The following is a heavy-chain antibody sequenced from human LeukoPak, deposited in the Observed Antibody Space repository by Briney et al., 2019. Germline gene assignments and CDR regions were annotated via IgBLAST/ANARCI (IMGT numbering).Heavy chain of an antibody. CDR3: AKDSGTSYFDY. V-gene: IGHV3-33*06. CDR1: GFTFSSYG. CDR2: IWYDGSNK. J-gene: IGHJ4*02. Sequence: GGSLRLSCAASGFTFSSYGMHWVRQAPGKGLEWVAVIWYDGSNKYYADSVKGRFTISRDNSKNTLYLQMNSLRAEDTAVYYCAKDSGTSYFDYWGQGTLVTVSP.